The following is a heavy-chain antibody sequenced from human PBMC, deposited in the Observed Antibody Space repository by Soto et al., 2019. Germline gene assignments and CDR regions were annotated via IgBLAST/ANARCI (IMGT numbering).Heavy chain of an antibody. D-gene: IGHD6-13*01. V-gene: IGHV4-59*01. J-gene: IGHJ5*02. CDR1: GGSISSYY. CDR3: AREWEGLAAAATRWGLNWFDP. Sequence: SETLSLTCTVSGGSISSYYWSWIRQPPGKGLEWIGYIYYSGSTNYNPSLKSRVTISVDTSKNQFSLKLSSVTAADTAVYYCAREWEGLAAAATRWGLNWFDPWGQGTLVTVSS. CDR2: IYYSGST.